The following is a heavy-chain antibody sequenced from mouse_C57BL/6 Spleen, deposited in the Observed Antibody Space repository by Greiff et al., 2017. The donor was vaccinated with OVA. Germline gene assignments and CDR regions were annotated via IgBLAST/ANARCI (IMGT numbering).Heavy chain of an antibody. CDR3: ARHEDYYGSSYKGWFAY. CDR1: GYTFTEYT. J-gene: IGHJ3*01. CDR2: FYPGSGSI. D-gene: IGHD1-1*01. Sequence: VQLQQSGAELVKPGASVKLSCKASGYTFTEYTIHWVKQRSGQGLEWIGWFYPGSGSIQNIEKFTYKAPLTADKSSSTVYMELSRLTSEDSAVYFCARHEDYYGSSYKGWFAYWGQGTLVTVSA. V-gene: IGHV1-62-2*01.